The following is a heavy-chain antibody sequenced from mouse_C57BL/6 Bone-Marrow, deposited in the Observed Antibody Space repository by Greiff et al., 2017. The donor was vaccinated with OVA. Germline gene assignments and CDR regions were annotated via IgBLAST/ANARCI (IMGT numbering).Heavy chain of an antibody. Sequence: QVQLQQSGAELVRPGTSVKVSCKASGYAFTNYLIEWVKQRPGQGLEWIGVINPGSGGTNYNEKFKGKTTLTADKSSSTAYMQLSSLTSEDSAVYFCASWGYGNYVGFAYWGQGTLVTVSA. D-gene: IGHD2-10*02. V-gene: IGHV1-54*01. CDR1: GYAFTNYL. J-gene: IGHJ3*01. CDR2: INPGSGGT. CDR3: ASWGYGNYVGFAY.